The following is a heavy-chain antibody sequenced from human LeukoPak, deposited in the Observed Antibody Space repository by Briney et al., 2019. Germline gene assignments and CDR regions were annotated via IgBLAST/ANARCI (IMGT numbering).Heavy chain of an antibody. Sequence: PSETLSLTCAVYGGSFSGYYWSWIRQPPGKGLEWIGEINHSGSTNYNPSLKSRVTISVDTSKNQFSLKLSSVTAADTAVCYCASALLWFGELGGYPLDYWGQGTLVTVSS. CDR3: ASALLWFGELGGYPLDY. CDR1: GGSFSGYY. CDR2: INHSGST. D-gene: IGHD3-10*01. J-gene: IGHJ4*02. V-gene: IGHV4-34*01.